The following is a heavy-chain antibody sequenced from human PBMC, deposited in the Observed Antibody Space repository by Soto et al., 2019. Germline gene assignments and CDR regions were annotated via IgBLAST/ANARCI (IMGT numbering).Heavy chain of an antibody. V-gene: IGHV1-46*01. CDR1: GYTFTSYY. Sequence: ASVKVSCKASGYTFTSYYMHWVRQAPGQGLEWMGIINPSGGSTSYAQKFQGRVTMTRDTSTSTAYMELSSLRSEDTAVYYCARDLSSIQLRPRFDYWGQGTLVTVSS. J-gene: IGHJ4*02. CDR3: ARDLSSIQLRPRFDY. D-gene: IGHD5-18*01. CDR2: INPSGGST.